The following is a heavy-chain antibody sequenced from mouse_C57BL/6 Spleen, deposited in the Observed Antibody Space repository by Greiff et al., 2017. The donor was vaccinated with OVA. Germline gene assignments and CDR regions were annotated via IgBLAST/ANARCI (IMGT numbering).Heavy chain of an antibody. V-gene: IGHV5-4*01. CDR1: GFTFSSYA. CDR3: ARWGDYYGSHLFDY. Sequence: EVQRVESGRGLVKPGGSLKLSCAASGFTFSSYAMSWVRQTPEKRLEWVATISDGGSYTYYPDNVKGRFTISRDNANNNLYLQMSHLTSEDTAMYYCARWGDYYGSHLFDYWGQGTTLTVSS. CDR2: ISDGGSYT. D-gene: IGHD1-1*01. J-gene: IGHJ2*01.